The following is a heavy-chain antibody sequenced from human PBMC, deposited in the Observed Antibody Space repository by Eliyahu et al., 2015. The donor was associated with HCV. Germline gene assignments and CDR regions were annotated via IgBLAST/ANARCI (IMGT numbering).Heavy chain of an antibody. CDR1: GFTFSNXW. D-gene: IGHD6-13*01. Sequence: EVQLVESGGGLVQPGGSXRLXCVXXGFTFSNXWMTWXRQAPGKGLEWLANIKQDGSEKYYVDSVKGRVTISRDNARNTLYLQMNGLRAEDTGVYYCTSTDVAVAGFSWGQGTHVTVSS. J-gene: IGHJ5*02. CDR2: IKQDGSEK. CDR3: TSTDVAVAGFS. V-gene: IGHV3-7*01.